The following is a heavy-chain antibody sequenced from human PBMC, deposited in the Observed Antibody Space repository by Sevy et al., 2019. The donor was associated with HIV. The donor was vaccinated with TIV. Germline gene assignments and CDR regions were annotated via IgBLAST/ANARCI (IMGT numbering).Heavy chain of an antibody. CDR2: INPNSGGT. J-gene: IGHJ6*02. V-gene: IGHV1-2*06. Sequence: ASVKVSFKASGYTFTGYYMHWVRQAPGQGLEWMGRINPNSGGTNYAQKFQGRVTMTRDTSISTAYMELSRLRSDDTAVYYCAREPLGYCSSTSCPEYYYYYYGMDVWGQGTTVTVSS. CDR3: AREPLGYCSSTSCPEYYYYYYGMDV. D-gene: IGHD2-2*01. CDR1: GYTFTGYY.